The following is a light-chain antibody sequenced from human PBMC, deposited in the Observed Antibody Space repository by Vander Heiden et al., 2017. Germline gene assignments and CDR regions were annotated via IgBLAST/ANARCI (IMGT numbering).Light chain of an antibody. J-gene: IGKJ3*01. CDR2: KVS. V-gene: IGKV2-30*02. Sequence: DVVMTPSPMSLVATVGQAVSFSCKSSQGRVHTDGDVYLNWYHQRPGQSPRRLIYKVSNRASGVPDRFSGSGSGTDFTLRISRVEADDVGIYFCMQGTRWPTFGPGT. CDR3: MQGTRWPT. CDR1: QGRVHTDGDVY.